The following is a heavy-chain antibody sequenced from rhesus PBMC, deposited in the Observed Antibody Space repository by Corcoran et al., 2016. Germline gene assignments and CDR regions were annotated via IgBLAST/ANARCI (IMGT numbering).Heavy chain of an antibody. V-gene: IGHV4-169*01. J-gene: IGHJ3*01. D-gene: IGHD6-31*01. CDR2: IYGSCSST. CDR1: GGSISSSY. Sequence: QLQLQESGPGLVKPSETLSVTCAVSGGSISSSYWSWIRQAPGKGLEWIGYIYGSCSSTNYNPSLKSRVTLSGDTAKNQLSLKLSLVTTADTAVYYCARGTVAAGNAFDFWGQGLRVTVSS. CDR3: ARGTVAAGNAFDF.